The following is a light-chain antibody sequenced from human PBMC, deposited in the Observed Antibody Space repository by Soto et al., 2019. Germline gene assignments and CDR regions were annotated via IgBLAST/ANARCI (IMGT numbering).Light chain of an antibody. J-gene: IGKJ5*01. V-gene: IGKV3D-15*01. CDR1: QSVSSN. Sequence: VFTQSPGTLSFSPGERGTLSCRSSQSVSSNYLAWYQQKPGQAPRLFIYDASTRATGIPARFSGSGSGTEFTLTISSLQSEDFAVYFCQQYNNWITFGQGTRLEIK. CDR2: DAS. CDR3: QQYNNWIT.